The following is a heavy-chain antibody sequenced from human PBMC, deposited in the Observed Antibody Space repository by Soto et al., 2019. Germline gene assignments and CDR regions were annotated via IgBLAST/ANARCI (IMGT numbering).Heavy chain of an antibody. D-gene: IGHD3-10*01. Sequence: GASVKPSCKACGDRFTSYYMHWVRQAPRQGLEWMGWINVYNGNTKYAQKVQGRVTMTTDTSTSTAYMELRSLRSDDTAVYYCARGVGSGSYYNQYNWFDPWGQGTLVTVSS. CDR2: INVYNGNT. CDR3: ARGVGSGSYYNQYNWFDP. V-gene: IGHV1-18*04. J-gene: IGHJ5*02. CDR1: GDRFTSYY.